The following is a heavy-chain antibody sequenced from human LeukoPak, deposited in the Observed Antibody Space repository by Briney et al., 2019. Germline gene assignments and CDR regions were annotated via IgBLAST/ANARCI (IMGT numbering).Heavy chain of an antibody. Sequence: GGSLRLSCAASGFTFSSYGMHWVRQAPGKGLEWVAVISYDGSNKYYADSVKGRFTISRDNSKNTLYLQMNSLRAEDTAVYYCARGYSSSWNYFDYWGQGTLVTVSS. J-gene: IGHJ4*02. CDR2: ISYDGSNK. CDR3: ARGYSSSWNYFDY. CDR1: GFTFSSYG. V-gene: IGHV3-30*03. D-gene: IGHD6-13*01.